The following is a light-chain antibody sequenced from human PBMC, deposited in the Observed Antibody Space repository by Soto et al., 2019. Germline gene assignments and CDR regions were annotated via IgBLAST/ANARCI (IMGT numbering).Light chain of an antibody. V-gene: IGLV1-44*01. CDR1: YSNIGIND. CDR2: DTS. CDR3: AAWDDSLNGPA. Sequence: QPVLTQPPSASGTPGQRVTVSCSGTYSNIGINDVHWYRQLSGTAPQILIYDTSQRATGVPDRFSGSRSGTSASLVISGLQTEDEADYHCAAWDDSLNGPAFGGGTKSPS. J-gene: IGLJ2*01.